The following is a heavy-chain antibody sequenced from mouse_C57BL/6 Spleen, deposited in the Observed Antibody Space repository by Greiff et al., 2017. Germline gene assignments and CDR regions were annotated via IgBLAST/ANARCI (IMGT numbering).Heavy chain of an antibody. CDR2: ISYDGSN. CDR3: ASITTVVARDAY. D-gene: IGHD1-1*01. Sequence: EVKLMESGPGLVKPSQSLSLTCSVTGYSFTSGYYWYWIRQSPGNKLEWMGYISYDGSNNYNPSLKNRISISRDTSKNQFFLKLNSVTTEDTATYDCASITTVVARDAYWGQGTLVTVSA. J-gene: IGHJ3*01. V-gene: IGHV3-6*01. CDR1: GYSFTSGYY.